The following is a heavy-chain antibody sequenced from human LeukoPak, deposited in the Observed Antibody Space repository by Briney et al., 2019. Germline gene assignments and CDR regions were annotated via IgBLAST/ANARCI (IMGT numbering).Heavy chain of an antibody. CDR3: ARGHYGLDV. Sequence: GGSLRLSCADSGFTFSDHYMSWIRQAPGKGLEWVSYITNSGTYTNYPDSVRGRFTISRDNAKSSLYLQMNSLRPEDTAIYYCARGHYGLDVWGQGTTVTVSS. CDR2: ITNSGTYT. V-gene: IGHV3-11*05. J-gene: IGHJ6*02. CDR1: GFTFSDHY.